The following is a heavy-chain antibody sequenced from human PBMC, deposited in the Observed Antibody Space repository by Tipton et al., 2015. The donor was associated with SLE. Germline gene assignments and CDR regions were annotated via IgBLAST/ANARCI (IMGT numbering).Heavy chain of an antibody. CDR1: GYSFTTYW. D-gene: IGHD4-11*01. V-gene: IGHV5-51*01. CDR2: IYPGDSDT. CDR3: ARASSVTGWPGYFQD. J-gene: IGHJ1*01. Sequence: VQLVQSGAEVKKPGESLKISCKGSGYSFTTYWIGWVRQLPGKGLEWMGIIYPGDSDTRYSPSFQGQVTISADKSISTAYLQWSSLKASDTAMYYCARASSVTGWPGYFQDWGQGTLVTVSS.